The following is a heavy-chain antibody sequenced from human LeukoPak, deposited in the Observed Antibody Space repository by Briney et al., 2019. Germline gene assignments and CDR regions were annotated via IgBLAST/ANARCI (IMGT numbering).Heavy chain of an antibody. CDR1: GYTFTGYY. J-gene: IGHJ4*02. Sequence: ASVKVSCKASGYTFTGYYMHWVRQAPGQGLEWMGIINPSGGSTSYAQKFQGRVTMTRDTSTSTVYMELSSLRSEDTAVYYCARGVPCSSTSCYDYFDYWGQGTQVTVSS. V-gene: IGHV1-46*01. CDR3: ARGVPCSSTSCYDYFDY. D-gene: IGHD2-2*01. CDR2: INPSGGST.